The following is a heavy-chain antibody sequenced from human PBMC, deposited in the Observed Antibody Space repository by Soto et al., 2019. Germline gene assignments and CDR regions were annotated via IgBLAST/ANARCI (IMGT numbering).Heavy chain of an antibody. CDR3: ARDTVYNVATIKIGSYYYYGMDV. Sequence: ASVKVSCKASGYTLTSYGISWGRQAPGQRPEGMGWFSAYNGNTNYAQQLQGRVTMTTDPSTSTAYMELRSLRSDDTAVYYCARDTVYNVATIKIGSYYYYGMDVWGQGTTVTVSS. J-gene: IGHJ6*02. CDR1: GYTLTSYG. CDR2: FSAYNGNT. V-gene: IGHV1-18*01. D-gene: IGHD5-12*01.